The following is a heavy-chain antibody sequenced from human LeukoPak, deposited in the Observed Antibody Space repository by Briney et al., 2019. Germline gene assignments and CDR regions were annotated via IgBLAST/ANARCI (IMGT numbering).Heavy chain of an antibody. J-gene: IGHJ2*01. Sequence: PGGSLRLSCEASGFTFSSYEMNWVRQAPGEGLEWISYISSSGRTIYYEDSVKGRFTISRDSSKNTLYLQMSSLRDEDTAVYYCAKNNDYGGSYWYFDLWGRGTLVTVSS. CDR1: GFTFSSYE. CDR2: ISSSGRTI. D-gene: IGHD4-23*01. V-gene: IGHV3-48*03. CDR3: AKNNDYGGSYWYFDL.